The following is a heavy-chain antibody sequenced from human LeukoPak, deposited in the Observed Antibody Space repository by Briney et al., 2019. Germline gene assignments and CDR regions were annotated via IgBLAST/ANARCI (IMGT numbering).Heavy chain of an antibody. CDR1: DFSILNIYY. D-gene: IGHD6-6*01. CDR3: ARHVWGSISYMDV. J-gene: IGHJ6*03. V-gene: IGHV4-38-2*02. CDR2: IYHSGSI. Sequence: PSETLSLTCTVSDFSILNIYYWGWIRQPPGKGLEWIGPIYHSGSIYYNPSLRSRGTISVDTSENQFSLRLSSVTAADTAVYYCARHVWGSISYMDVWGKGTTVTVSS.